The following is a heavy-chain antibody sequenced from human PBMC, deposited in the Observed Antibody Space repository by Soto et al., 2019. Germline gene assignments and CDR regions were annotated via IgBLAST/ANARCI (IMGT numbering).Heavy chain of an antibody. CDR2: IYYSGST. D-gene: IGHD6-13*01. V-gene: IGHV4-59*12. Sequence: PSETLSLTCTVSGGSISSYYWSWIRQPPGKGLEWIGYIYYSGSTNYNPSLKIGFIISVDTSKNQFSLRLSSVTAADTAVYYCARYIAASGTYYLDFWGQGTLVTVSS. J-gene: IGHJ4*02. CDR3: ARYIAASGTYYLDF. CDR1: GGSISSYY.